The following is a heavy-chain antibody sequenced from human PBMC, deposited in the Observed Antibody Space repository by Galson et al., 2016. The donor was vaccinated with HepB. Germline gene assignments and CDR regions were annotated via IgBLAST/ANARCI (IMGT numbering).Heavy chain of an antibody. CDR3: ARQGSTVTPFPHPHYFDP. Sequence: ETLSLTCAVSGGSISRNNWWSWVRQPPGKRLEWIGEIFHSGITYCNPSLKSRVTISVDTSKNQFSLNLSSVTAADTAVFYCARQGSTVTPFPHPHYFDPWGQGTLVTVSS. CDR2: IFHSGIT. CDR1: GGSISRNNW. D-gene: IGHD4-17*01. V-gene: IGHV4-4*02. J-gene: IGHJ5*02.